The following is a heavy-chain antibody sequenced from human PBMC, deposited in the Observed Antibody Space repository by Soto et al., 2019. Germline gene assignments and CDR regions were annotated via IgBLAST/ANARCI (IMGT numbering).Heavy chain of an antibody. CDR3: ATGGPVVTAVPRY. CDR1: GGSISSSSYY. CDR2: IYYSGST. V-gene: IGHV4-39*01. J-gene: IGHJ4*02. Sequence: QLQLQESGPGLVKPSETLSLTCTVSGGSISSSSYYWGCIRQPPGKGLEWIANIYYSGSTYYNPSLKSRVTISVDTSKNQFSLKLSSVTAADTAVYYCATGGPVVTAVPRYWGQGTLVTVSS. D-gene: IGHD2-21*02.